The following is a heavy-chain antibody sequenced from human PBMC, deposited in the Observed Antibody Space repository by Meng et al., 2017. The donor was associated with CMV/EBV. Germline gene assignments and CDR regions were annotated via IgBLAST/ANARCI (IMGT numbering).Heavy chain of an antibody. D-gene: IGHD6-6*01. CDR1: GGSISRHDYY. V-gene: IGHV4-30-4*01. CDR2: IYYRGST. J-gene: IGHJ5*01. CDR3: ARAAYSSSWFDS. Sequence: SETLSLTCTVSGGSISRHDYYWGWIRQPPGTGLEWIGYIYYRGSTHYNPSLKSRLTMSVDTSKNQFSLKLSSVTAADTAMYYCARAAYSSSWFDSWGQGTLVTVSS.